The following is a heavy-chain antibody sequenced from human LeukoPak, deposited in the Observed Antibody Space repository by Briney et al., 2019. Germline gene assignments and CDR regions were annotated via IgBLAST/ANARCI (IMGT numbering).Heavy chain of an antibody. CDR3: AREYDFWSGYLGGGFDP. CDR2: IYYSGST. D-gene: IGHD3-3*01. CDR1: GGSISSYY. V-gene: IGHV4-59*12. J-gene: IGHJ5*02. Sequence: PSETLSLTCTVSGGSISSYYWSWIRQPPGKGLEWIGYIYYSGSTDYNPSLKSRVTISVGTSKNQFSLKLSSVTAADTAVYYCAREYDFWSGYLGGGFDPWGQGTLVTVSS.